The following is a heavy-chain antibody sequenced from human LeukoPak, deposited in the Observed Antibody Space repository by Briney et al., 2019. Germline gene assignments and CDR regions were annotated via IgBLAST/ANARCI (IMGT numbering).Heavy chain of an antibody. Sequence: GGSLGLSCAASGFNFSSYGMHWVRQAPGKGLEWVAVISYDGSNKYYADSVKGRFTISRDNSKNTLYLQMNSLRAEDTAVYYCAKDGAWGSGSYYRFYWGQGTLVTVSS. CDR2: ISYDGSNK. V-gene: IGHV3-30*18. CDR3: AKDGAWGSGSYYRFY. J-gene: IGHJ4*02. D-gene: IGHD3-10*01. CDR1: GFNFSSYG.